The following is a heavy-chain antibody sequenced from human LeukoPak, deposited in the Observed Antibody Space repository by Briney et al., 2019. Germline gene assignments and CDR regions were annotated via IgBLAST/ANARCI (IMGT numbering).Heavy chain of an antibody. CDR3: ARWMVGALDY. CDR2: IYYSGST. J-gene: IGHJ4*02. Sequence: ASETLSLTCTVSGGSISSSSYYWGWIRQPPGKGLEWIGSIYYSGSTYYNPSLKSRVTISVDTSKNQFSLKLSSVTAADTAVYYCARWMVGALDYWGQGTLVTVSS. CDR1: GGSISSSSYY. D-gene: IGHD1-26*01. V-gene: IGHV4-39*01.